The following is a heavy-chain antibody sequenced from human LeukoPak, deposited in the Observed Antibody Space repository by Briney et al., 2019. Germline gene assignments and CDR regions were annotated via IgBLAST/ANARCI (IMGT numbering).Heavy chain of an antibody. CDR2: MNPNSGNT. V-gene: IGHV1-8*03. J-gene: IGHJ6*03. D-gene: IGHD3-10*01. Sequence: GASVKVSCKASGYTFTSYDINWVRQATGQGLEWMGWMNPNSGNTGYAQKFQGRVTITRNTSISTAYMELSSLRSEDTAVYYCARGLEISGYYYYMDVWGKGTTVTVSS. CDR1: GYTFTSYD. CDR3: ARGLEISGYYYYMDV.